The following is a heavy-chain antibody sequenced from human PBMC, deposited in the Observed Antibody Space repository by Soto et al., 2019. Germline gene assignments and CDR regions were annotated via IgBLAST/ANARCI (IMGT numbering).Heavy chain of an antibody. J-gene: IGHJ6*03. CDR3: ARGHQSYYYYYYMDV. V-gene: IGHV4-30-2*01. CDR1: GGSISSGGYS. CDR2: IYHSGST. Sequence: PSETLSLTCAVSGGSISSGGYSWSWIRQPPGKGLEWIGYIYHSGSTYYNPSLKSRVTISVDTPKNQFSLKLSSVTAADTAVYYCARGHQSYYYYYYMDVWGKGTTVTVSS. D-gene: IGHD2-2*01.